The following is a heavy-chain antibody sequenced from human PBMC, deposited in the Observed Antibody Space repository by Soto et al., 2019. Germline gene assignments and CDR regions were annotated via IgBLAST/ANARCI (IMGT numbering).Heavy chain of an antibody. J-gene: IGHJ3*02. CDR2: IYPGDSDT. Sequence: GESLKISCKGSGYSFTSYWIGWVRQMPGKGLEWMGIIYPGDSDTRYSPSFQGQVTISADKSISTAYLQWSSLKASDTAMYYCAIFYCSSTSCPRAHNAFDIWGQGTMVTVSS. V-gene: IGHV5-51*01. D-gene: IGHD2-2*01. CDR3: AIFYCSSTSCPRAHNAFDI. CDR1: GYSFTSYW.